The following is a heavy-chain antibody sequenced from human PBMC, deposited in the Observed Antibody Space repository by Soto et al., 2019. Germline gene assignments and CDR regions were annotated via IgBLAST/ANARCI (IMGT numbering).Heavy chain of an antibody. CDR2: IYWDDDK. V-gene: IGHV2-5*02. D-gene: IGHD6-19*01. Sequence: QITLKESGPTLVKPTQTLTLTCTFSGFSLSSTRMAVGWIRQPPGKALEWLALIYWDDDKRSSPFLKSRLTITKDTSKNQVVLTMSNMVPVDTDRYYCAHIVVAGLGYYFDYWGQGTLVTVSS. CDR3: AHIVVAGLGYYFDY. CDR1: GFSLSSTRMA. J-gene: IGHJ4*02.